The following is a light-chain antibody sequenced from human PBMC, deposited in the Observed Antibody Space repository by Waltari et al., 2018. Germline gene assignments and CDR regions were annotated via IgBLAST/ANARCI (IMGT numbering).Light chain of an antibody. J-gene: IGKJ4*01. CDR2: DAS. CDR3: QQYDNVPVT. CDR1: QDTSNY. Sequence: DIQMTQSPSSLSASVGDRVTITCQASQDTSNYLNWYQQKPGKAPKFLIYDASNLETGVPSRFSGSGSGTHVTFTISSLQPEDIATYYCQQYDNVPVTFGGGTKVEIK. V-gene: IGKV1-33*01.